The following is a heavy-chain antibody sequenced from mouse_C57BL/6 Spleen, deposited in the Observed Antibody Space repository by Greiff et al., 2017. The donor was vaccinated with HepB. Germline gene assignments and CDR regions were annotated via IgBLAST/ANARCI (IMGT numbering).Heavy chain of an antibody. CDR3: ARDYYDYDGFAY. V-gene: IGHV5-17*01. J-gene: IGHJ3*01. D-gene: IGHD2-4*01. Sequence: DVMLVESGGGLVKPGGSLKLSCAASGFTFSDYGMHWVRQAPEKGLEWVAYISSGSSTIYYADTVKGRFTISRDNAKNTLFLQMTSLRSEETAMYYCARDYYDYDGFAYWGQGTLVTVSA. CDR1: GFTFSDYG. CDR2: ISSGSSTI.